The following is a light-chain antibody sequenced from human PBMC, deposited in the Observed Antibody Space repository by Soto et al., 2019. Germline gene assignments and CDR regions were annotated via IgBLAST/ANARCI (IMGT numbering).Light chain of an antibody. CDR1: QSVGSN. CDR3: QQYNNWPPRIT. CDR2: GAS. J-gene: IGKJ5*01. Sequence: EIVMTQSPATLSVSPGERATLSCRANQSVGSNLAWYQQKPGQAPRLLIYGASTRATGIPARFSGSGSGTEFTLTISSLQSEDFAVYYCQQYNNWPPRITFGQGTRLEIK. V-gene: IGKV3-15*01.